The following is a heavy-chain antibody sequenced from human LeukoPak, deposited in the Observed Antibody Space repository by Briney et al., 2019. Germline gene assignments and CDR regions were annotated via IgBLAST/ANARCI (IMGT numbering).Heavy chain of an antibody. J-gene: IGHJ3*02. D-gene: IGHD2-2*01. CDR1: GESFSGYY. CDR2: INHSGST. V-gene: IGHV4-34*01. CDR3: ARGSSSTSTDAFDI. Sequence: PSETLSLTCAVYGESFSGYYWSWIRQPPGKGLEWIGEINHSGSTNYNPSLKSRVTISVDTSKNQFSLKLSSVTAADTAVYYCARGSSSTSTDAFDIWGQGTMVTVSS.